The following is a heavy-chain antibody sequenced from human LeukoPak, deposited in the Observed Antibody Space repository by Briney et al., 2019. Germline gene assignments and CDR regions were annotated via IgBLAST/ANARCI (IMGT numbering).Heavy chain of an antibody. Sequence: SEALSLTCTVSGGSTSNYFCTWLRQSAGKGLEWIGRIHTSGSTNYNPSLKSRVSMSVDTSKNQFSLKLSSVTAADTAVYYCARDPEGHGYYFDYWGQGALVTVSS. J-gene: IGHJ4*02. CDR3: ARDPEGHGYYFDY. V-gene: IGHV4-4*07. CDR2: IHTSGST. D-gene: IGHD3-3*01. CDR1: GGSTSNYF.